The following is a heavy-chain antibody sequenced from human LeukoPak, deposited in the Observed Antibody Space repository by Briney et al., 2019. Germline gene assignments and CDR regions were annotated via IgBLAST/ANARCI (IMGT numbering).Heavy chain of an antibody. CDR1: GYTFIRYA. CDR2: INMYTANP. D-gene: IGHD3-10*02. J-gene: IGHJ4*02. V-gene: IGHV7-4-1*02. Sequence: GASVKVSCKASGYTFIRYAINWLRQVPGQGLEWMGWINMYTANPAYAQGFTERFVFSLDTSVSTAYLEISNLKAEDTAVYYCARHDNVDDFDYWGQGTLVTVSS. CDR3: ARHDNVDDFDY.